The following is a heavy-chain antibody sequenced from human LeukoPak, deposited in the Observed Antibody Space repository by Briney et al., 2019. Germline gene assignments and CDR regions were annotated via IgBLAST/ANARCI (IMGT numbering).Heavy chain of an antibody. J-gene: IGHJ4*02. CDR2: IYYSGST. D-gene: IGHD3-22*01. V-gene: IGHV4-39*07. CDR1: GGSISSSSYY. Sequence: SETLSLTCTVSGGSISSSSYYWSWIRQPPGKGLEWIGSIYYSGSTYYSPSLKSRVTISVDTSKNQFSLKLSSVTAADTAVYYCARANDGVMIVEDWGQGTLVTVSS. CDR3: ARANDGVMIVED.